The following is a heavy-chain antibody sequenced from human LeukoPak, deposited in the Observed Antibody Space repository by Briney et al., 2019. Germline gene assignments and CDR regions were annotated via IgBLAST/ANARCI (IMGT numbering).Heavy chain of an antibody. CDR1: GGTFSSYA. D-gene: IGHD2-21*02. CDR2: IIPIFGTA. V-gene: IGHV1-69*05. J-gene: IGHJ3*02. Sequence: SVKVSCKASGGTFSSYAISWVRQAPGQGLEWMGRIIPIFGTANYAQKFQGRVTITTDESTSTAYMELSSLRSEDTAVYYCAREPYCGGGCYYAFDIWGQGTMVTVSS. CDR3: AREPYCGGGCYYAFDI.